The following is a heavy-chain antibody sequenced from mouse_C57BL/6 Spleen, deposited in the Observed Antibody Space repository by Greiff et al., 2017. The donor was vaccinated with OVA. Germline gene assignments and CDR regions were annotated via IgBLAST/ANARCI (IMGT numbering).Heavy chain of an antibody. CDR3: ARGPRSSYWYFDV. J-gene: IGHJ1*03. Sequence: EVKVVESGGGLVKPGGSLKLSCAASGFTFSDYGMHWVRQAPEKGLEWVAYISSGSSTIYYADTVKGRFTISRDNAKNTLFLQMTSLRSEDTAMYYCARGPRSSYWYFDVWGTGTTVTVSS. CDR1: GFTFSDYG. CDR2: ISSGSSTI. D-gene: IGHD1-1*01. V-gene: IGHV5-17*01.